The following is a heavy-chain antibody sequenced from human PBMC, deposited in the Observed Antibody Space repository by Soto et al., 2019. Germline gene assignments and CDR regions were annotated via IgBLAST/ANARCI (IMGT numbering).Heavy chain of an antibody. Sequence: PLKVSCKALGYTFTSYVTHWGRQAPGQRLEWMGWINAGNGNTKYSQKFQGRVTITRDTSASTAYMEVSSLRFEDTAVYYCARGDYYDIHDYWGQGTLVTVSS. CDR1: GYTFTSYV. CDR3: ARGDYYDIHDY. V-gene: IGHV1-3*01. CDR2: INAGNGNT. J-gene: IGHJ4*02. D-gene: IGHD3-22*01.